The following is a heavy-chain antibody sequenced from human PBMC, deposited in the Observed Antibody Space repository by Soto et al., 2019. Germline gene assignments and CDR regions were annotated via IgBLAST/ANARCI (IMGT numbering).Heavy chain of an antibody. D-gene: IGHD6-19*01. CDR2: IYPGDSDT. CDR1: GYSFTSYF. J-gene: IGHJ6*04. V-gene: IGHV5-51*01. CDR3: ARPFESSGWGTYYYGMDV. Sequence: GESLKISCKGSGYSFTSYFVGWVRQMPGKGLEWMGIIYPGDSDTRYSPSFQGQVTISADKSIRTAYLQWSSLKASDTAMYYCARPFESSGWGTYYYGMDVWGEGTTVTVSS.